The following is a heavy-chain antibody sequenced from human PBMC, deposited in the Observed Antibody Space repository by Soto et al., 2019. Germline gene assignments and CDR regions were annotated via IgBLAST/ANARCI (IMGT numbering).Heavy chain of an antibody. CDR1: DGSLSSSSYY. Sequence: WETLSLTCTVFDGSLSSSSYYWGWIRQPQGKGREWIGSIYDSGSTYYNPSLKSRVTISVDTSKTQFSLKLSSVTAADTAVYYCARHELRFLECPIPWGDYWGQGTLVTVSS. CDR2: IYDSGST. D-gene: IGHD3-3*01. V-gene: IGHV4-39*01. J-gene: IGHJ4*02. CDR3: ARHELRFLECPIPWGDY.